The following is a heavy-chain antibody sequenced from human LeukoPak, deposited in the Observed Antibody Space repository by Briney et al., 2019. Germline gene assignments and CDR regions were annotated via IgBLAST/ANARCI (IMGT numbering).Heavy chain of an antibody. V-gene: IGHV3-23*01. Sequence: GGSLRLSCAASGFTFSTYAMNWVRQAPGKGLEWVTAISGTDTSTYYADSVKGRFTISRDNSKNTLYLQMNSLRAEDTAVYYCAKGHDTRTATLDYWGQGTLVAVSS. CDR3: AKGHDTRTATLDY. D-gene: IGHD1-1*01. J-gene: IGHJ4*02. CDR1: GFTFSTYA. CDR2: ISGTDTST.